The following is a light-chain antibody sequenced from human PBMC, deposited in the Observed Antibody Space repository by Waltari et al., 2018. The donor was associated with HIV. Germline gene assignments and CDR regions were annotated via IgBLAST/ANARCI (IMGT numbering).Light chain of an antibody. CDR2: GAA. CDR1: QSVITN. Sequence: IVMTQSPPTLSVSPRERATLSCRASQSVITNLAWYQQRFGQPPRLRIYGAATRATNIPARFSGGGSGTEFTLTISSLQSEDFAIYYCQQYNNWPRTFGQGTKVEV. J-gene: IGKJ1*01. V-gene: IGKV3-15*01. CDR3: QQYNNWPRT.